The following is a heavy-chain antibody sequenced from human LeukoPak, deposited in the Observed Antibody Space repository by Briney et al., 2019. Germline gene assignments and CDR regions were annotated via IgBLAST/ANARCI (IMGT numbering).Heavy chain of an antibody. CDR3: ASYYYDSSGYWVHAFDI. V-gene: IGHV3-48*03. D-gene: IGHD3-22*01. J-gene: IGHJ3*02. Sequence: GGSLRLSCAVSGFTFSSYEMNWVRQAPGKGLEWVSYISSSGRTTYNADSVKGRFTISRDNAKNSLYLQMNSLRAEDTAVYYCASYYYDSSGYWVHAFDIWGQGTMVTVSS. CDR1: GFTFSSYE. CDR2: ISSSGRTT.